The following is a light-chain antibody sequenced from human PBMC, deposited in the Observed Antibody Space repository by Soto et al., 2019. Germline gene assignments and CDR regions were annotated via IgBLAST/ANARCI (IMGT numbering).Light chain of an antibody. CDR2: DVT. Sequence: QSALTQPASVSGSPGQSITISCTGTRSDVGGYNSVCWHQQHPGKAPKLIIYDVTKWPSGVPDRFSGSKSGNTASLTISGLLPEDEADYYCCSYAGTFTWVFGTGTKVTVL. V-gene: IGLV2-11*01. CDR1: RSDVGGYNS. CDR3: CSYAGTFTWV. J-gene: IGLJ1*01.